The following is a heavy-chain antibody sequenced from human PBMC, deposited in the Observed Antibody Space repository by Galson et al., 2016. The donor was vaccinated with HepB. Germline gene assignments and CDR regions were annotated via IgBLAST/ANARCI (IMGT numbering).Heavy chain of an antibody. J-gene: IGHJ6*02. CDR3: ARDLYSSSSGALHI. D-gene: IGHD6-6*01. V-gene: IGHV3-53*04. Sequence: SLRLSCAASGFAVSSNYMSWVRQAPGQGLEWVSVIYSRGSTYYADSVQGRFTISRHNSNNTLYLQMNSLRSDDTAMYYCARDLYSSSSGALHIWGQGTTVTVSS. CDR1: GFAVSSNY. CDR2: IYSRGST.